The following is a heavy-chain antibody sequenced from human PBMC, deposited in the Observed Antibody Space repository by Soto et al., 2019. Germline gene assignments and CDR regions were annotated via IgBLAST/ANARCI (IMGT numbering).Heavy chain of an antibody. J-gene: IGHJ4*02. Sequence: SSETLSLTCSVSGDFISNTTYYWGWVRQAPGKGLEWVGSIYFSGSGTSHYNPSLKSRVTISVDTSKNQFSLKLTSVTAADTAVYYCARPTYSFGTSGYYPFDYWGQGTLVTVSS. D-gene: IGHD3-22*01. CDR1: GDFISNTTYY. CDR3: ARPTYSFGTSGYYPFDY. V-gene: IGHV4-39*01. CDR2: IYFSGSGTS.